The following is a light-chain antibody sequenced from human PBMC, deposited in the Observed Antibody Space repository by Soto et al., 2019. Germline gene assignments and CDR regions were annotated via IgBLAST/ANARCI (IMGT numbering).Light chain of an antibody. CDR2: GAY. CDR1: QSVSSN. Sequence: EIVMTQSPATLSVSPGERATLSCRASQSVSSNLAWYQQKPGQAPRLLIYGAYTRATGIPARFSGSGSGTEFTLTISSVQSEDFAVYYCQQYNNWPKTFGQGTKLEIK. V-gene: IGKV3-15*01. J-gene: IGKJ2*01. CDR3: QQYNNWPKT.